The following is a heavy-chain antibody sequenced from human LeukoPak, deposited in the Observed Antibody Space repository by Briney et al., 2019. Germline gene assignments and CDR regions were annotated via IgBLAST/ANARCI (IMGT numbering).Heavy chain of an antibody. CDR2: IYYSGST. CDR3: ARDSALFYFDS. CDR1: GGSISSSSYY. J-gene: IGHJ4*02. Sequence: PSETLSLTCTVSGGSISSSSYYWGWIRRPPGRGLEWIGSIYYSGSTYYNPSLKSRVTISVDTSKKHFSLELSSVTAADTAVYYCARDSALFYFDSWGQGTLVTVSS. V-gene: IGHV4-39*02. D-gene: IGHD2-21*01.